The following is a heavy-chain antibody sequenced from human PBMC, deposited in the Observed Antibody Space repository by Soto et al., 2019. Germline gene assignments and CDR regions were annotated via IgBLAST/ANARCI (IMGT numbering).Heavy chain of an antibody. CDR1: GFTFSRHA. CDR2: LSDSGGSI. CDR3: AKVSSSWYAGFFEL. D-gene: IGHD6-13*01. J-gene: IGHJ4*01. V-gene: IGHV3-23*01. Sequence: EVPLLESGGGLVQPGGSLRLSCTASGFTFSRHAMTWVRQAPGKGLEWVSGLSDSGGSIYYADSVKGRFTISRDNSMNTLYLQMNTLRAEETAVYYCAKVSSSWYAGFFELWGHGTPVTVSS.